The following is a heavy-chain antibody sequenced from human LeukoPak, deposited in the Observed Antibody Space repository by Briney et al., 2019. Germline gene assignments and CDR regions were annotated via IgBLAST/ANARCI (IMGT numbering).Heavy chain of an antibody. CDR3: ARQRRLTGGPYNWFDP. D-gene: IGHD3-16*01. J-gene: IGHJ5*02. CDR2: IYYSGST. V-gene: IGHV4-39*01. CDR1: GGSISSSSYY. Sequence: KTSETQSLTCTVSGGSISSSSYYWGWIRQPPGRGLEWIGGIYYSGSTYYKPSLKSRVTISVHTSKNQFSLKLSSVTAAATAVYYCARQRRLTGGPYNWFDPWGQGTLVTVSS.